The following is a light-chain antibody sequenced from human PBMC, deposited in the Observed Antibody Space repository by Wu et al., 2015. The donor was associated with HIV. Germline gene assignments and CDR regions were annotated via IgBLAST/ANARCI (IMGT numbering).Light chain of an antibody. CDR3: QQRKNWPLT. CDR2: DVS. V-gene: IGKV3-11*01. Sequence: EIVLTQSPATLSLSPGERATLSCRASQSVDTYLAWYQQKPGQAPRLLIYDVSNRATDIPARFSGSGSGTDFSLTISSLEPEDFAVYYCQQRKNWPLTFGGGTEGGDQ. J-gene: IGKJ4*01. CDR1: QSVDTY.